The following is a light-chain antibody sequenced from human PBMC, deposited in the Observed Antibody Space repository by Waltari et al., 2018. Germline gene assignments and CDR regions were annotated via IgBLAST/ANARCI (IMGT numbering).Light chain of an antibody. CDR2: GAS. CDR1: ESVSRA. J-gene: IGKJ1*01. Sequence: MLLTQSPGLMSWSEAEGAPVSCRASESVSRALAWYQQKPGQAPRLLIYGASTRATGIPDRFSGSGSGTDFSLTISRLEPDDFAVYYCQHYLRLPVTFGQGTTVEI. V-gene: IGKV3-20*01. CDR3: QHYLRLPVT.